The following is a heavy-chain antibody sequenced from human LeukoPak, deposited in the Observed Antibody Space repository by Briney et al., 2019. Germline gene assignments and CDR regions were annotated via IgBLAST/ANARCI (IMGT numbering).Heavy chain of an antibody. CDR1: GFILSNYA. V-gene: IGHV3-13*01. Sequence: GGSLRLSCAASGFILSNYAMHWVRQPAGKGLEWVSALGTAGNTFYPGSVKGRFTISRDNAKKSLFLQMSSLRAEDTAIYYCARQSTPHGNFDYWGQGTLVTVSS. D-gene: IGHD5-24*01. J-gene: IGHJ4*02. CDR2: LGTAGNT. CDR3: ARQSTPHGNFDY.